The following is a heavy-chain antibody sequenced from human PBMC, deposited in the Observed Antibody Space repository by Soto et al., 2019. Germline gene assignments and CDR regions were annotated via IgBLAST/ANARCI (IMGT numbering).Heavy chain of an antibody. Sequence: GSMRLSCAASGFTFSSNYMSWVRQAPGKGLEWVSVIYSGGSTYYADSVEGRFTISRHNSKNTLYLQMNSLRAEDTAVYYCAGAVAGNGYYYYMDVWGKGTTVTVSS. D-gene: IGHD6-19*01. CDR2: IYSGGST. V-gene: IGHV3-53*04. CDR1: GFTFSSNY. J-gene: IGHJ6*03. CDR3: AGAVAGNGYYYYMDV.